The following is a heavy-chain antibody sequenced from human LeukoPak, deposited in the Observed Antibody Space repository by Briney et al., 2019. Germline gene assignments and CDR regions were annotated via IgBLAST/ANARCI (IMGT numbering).Heavy chain of an antibody. D-gene: IGHD5-24*01. V-gene: IGHV1-46*01. CDR2: INPSGGST. CDR3: ARDVNERWLQFGLGY. J-gene: IGHJ4*02. CDR1: GYTFTSNY. Sequence: ASVKVSCKASGYTFTSNYMHWVRQAPGQGLEWMGIINPSGGSTSYAQKFQGRVTMTRDTSTSTVYMELSSLRSEDTAVYYCARDVNERWLQFGLGYWGQGTLVTVSS.